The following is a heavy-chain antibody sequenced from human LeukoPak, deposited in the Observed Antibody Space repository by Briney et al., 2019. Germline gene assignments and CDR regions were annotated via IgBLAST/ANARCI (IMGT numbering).Heavy chain of an antibody. Sequence: SETLSLTCTVSGGSISSSSYYWGWIRQPPGKGLEWIGSIYYSGSTYHNPSLKSRVTISVDTSKNQSSLKLSSVTAADTAVYYCAREPSGSYWDAFDIWGQGTMVTVSS. V-gene: IGHV4-39*07. D-gene: IGHD1-26*01. CDR1: GGSISSSSYY. CDR2: IYYSGST. J-gene: IGHJ3*02. CDR3: AREPSGSYWDAFDI.